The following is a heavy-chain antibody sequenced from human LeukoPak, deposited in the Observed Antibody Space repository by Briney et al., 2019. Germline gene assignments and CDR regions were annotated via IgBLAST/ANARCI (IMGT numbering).Heavy chain of an antibody. CDR3: LCLEATSTGLIDH. CDR2: VTSDGVT. CDR1: GFTFSNDW. V-gene: IGHV3-74*01. J-gene: IGHJ4*02. D-gene: IGHD5/OR15-5a*01. Sequence: GGSLRLSCAASGFTFSNDWLHWVRRVPGKGLVWVSRVTSDGVTSYADSVKGRFAMSRDNAKNTLHLQMDSLRVEDTAVYYCLCLEATSTGLIDHWGQGTLVTVSS.